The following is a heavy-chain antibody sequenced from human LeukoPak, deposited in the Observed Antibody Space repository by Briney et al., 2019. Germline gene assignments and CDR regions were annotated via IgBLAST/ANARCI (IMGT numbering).Heavy chain of an antibody. CDR3: ARVHYDSSGYEGWFDP. CDR1: GGTFSSYA. Sequence: ASVKVSCKASGGTFSSYAISWVRQAPGQGLEWMGGIIPIFGTANYAQKFQGRVTITADKSTSTAYMELSSLRSEDTAVYYCARVHYDSSGYEGWFDPWGQGTLVTVSS. J-gene: IGHJ5*02. V-gene: IGHV1-69*06. D-gene: IGHD3-22*01. CDR2: IIPIFGTA.